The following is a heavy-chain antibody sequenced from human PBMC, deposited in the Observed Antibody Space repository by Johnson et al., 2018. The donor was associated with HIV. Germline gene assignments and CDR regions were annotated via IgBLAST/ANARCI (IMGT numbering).Heavy chain of an antibody. CDR2: ISWNSGSI. Sequence: VQLVESGGGLVQPGRSLRLSCAASGFTFDDYAMHWVRQAPGKGLEWVSGISWNSGSIGYADSVKGRFTISRDNAKNSLYLQMNSLRAEDTALYYCARGGITMIVVVISPPDAFDIWGRDNGHRLF. CDR3: ARGGITMIVVVISPPDAFDI. V-gene: IGHV3-9*01. J-gene: IGHJ3*02. D-gene: IGHD3-22*01. CDR1: GFTFDDYA.